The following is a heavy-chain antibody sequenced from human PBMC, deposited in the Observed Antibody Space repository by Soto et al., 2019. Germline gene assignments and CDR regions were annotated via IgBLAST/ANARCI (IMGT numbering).Heavy chain of an antibody. CDR1: GYTFTGYY. D-gene: IGHD2-15*01. Sequence: GASVKVSCKASGYTFTGYYMHWVRQAPGQGLEWMGWINPNSGGTNYAQKFQGWVTMTRDTSISTAYMELSRLRSDDTAVYYCGRENLICSGGSCYSEVGYYYMDVWGKGTTVTVSS. CDR2: INPNSGGT. V-gene: IGHV1-2*04. CDR3: GRENLICSGGSCYSEVGYYYMDV. J-gene: IGHJ6*03.